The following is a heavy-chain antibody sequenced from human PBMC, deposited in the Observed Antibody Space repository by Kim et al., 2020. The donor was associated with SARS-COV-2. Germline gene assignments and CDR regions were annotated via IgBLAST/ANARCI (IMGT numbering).Heavy chain of an antibody. V-gene: IGHV3-15*01. CDR2: IKSKTDGGAI. CDR1: GFTFSNAW. J-gene: IGHJ4*02. D-gene: IGHD3-22*01. Sequence: GGSLRLSCAGSGFTFSNAWMSWVRQAPGKGLVWVARIKSKTDGGAISYAAPVKGRFSISRDDSENTLFLQMNSLDRADTAVYYCTTEGPDSPGTYWSQGTLATLYS. CDR3: TTEGPDSPGTY.